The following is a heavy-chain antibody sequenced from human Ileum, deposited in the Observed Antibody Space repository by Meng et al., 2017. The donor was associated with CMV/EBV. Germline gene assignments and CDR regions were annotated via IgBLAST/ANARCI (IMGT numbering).Heavy chain of an antibody. V-gene: IGHV3-48*03. CDR1: GFTFSDYE. CDR2: ISPSGTDA. CDR3: ARDYIHRQIFATTKRDY. Sequence: GESLKISCAASGFTFSDYEMNWVRQAPGKGLEWVSFISPSGTDAYYADSVKGRFTISRDNAKNSLFLQMNTLRAEDTAVYYCARDYIHRQIFATTKRDYWGQGTLVTVSS. J-gene: IGHJ4*02. D-gene: IGHD3-3*01.